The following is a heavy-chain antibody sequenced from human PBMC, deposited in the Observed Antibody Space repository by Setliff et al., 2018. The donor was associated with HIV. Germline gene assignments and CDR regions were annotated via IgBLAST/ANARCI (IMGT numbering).Heavy chain of an antibody. CDR2: INPTGDST. D-gene: IGHD2-8*01. CDR3: ATHFMYHFDS. Sequence: GGSLRLSGAASGFAFSSPSMSWVRQAPGRGLEWVSAINPTGDSTYYAASVRGRFTISRDNSKNALYLQMNSLRAEDTAAYFCATHFMYHFDSWGQGTLVTVSS. J-gene: IGHJ4*02. CDR1: GFAFSSPS. V-gene: IGHV3-23*01.